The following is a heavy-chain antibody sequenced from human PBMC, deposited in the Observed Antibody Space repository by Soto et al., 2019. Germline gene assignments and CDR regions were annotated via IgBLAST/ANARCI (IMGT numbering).Heavy chain of an antibody. CDR2: IKNKADGGTT. CDR3: TTDPGDYEDF. Sequence: EVQLVESGGDLVKPGGCLRLSCATSGSTFTNAWMSWVRQAPGKGLEWVGRIKNKADGGTTDYAAPVRGRFTISRDDSKNMLFLQMNSLETEDTAVYYCTTDPGDYEDFWGQGTLVTVSS. CDR1: GSTFTNAW. D-gene: IGHD4-17*01. J-gene: IGHJ4*02. V-gene: IGHV3-15*01.